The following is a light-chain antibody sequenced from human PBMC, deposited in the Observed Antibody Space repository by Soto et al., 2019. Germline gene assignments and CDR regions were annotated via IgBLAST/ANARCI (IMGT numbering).Light chain of an antibody. J-gene: IGKJ1*01. CDR1: QSIGIW. CDR2: KAS. Sequence: IQMTQSPSTLSASVGDRVAITCRASQSIGIWLAWYQKKPGKAPRFLIYKASTLHTGVPSRFSGSGTGTEFTLTISSLQSDDFATYYCQQYNDYSWTFGQGTKVEIK. V-gene: IGKV1-5*03. CDR3: QQYNDYSWT.